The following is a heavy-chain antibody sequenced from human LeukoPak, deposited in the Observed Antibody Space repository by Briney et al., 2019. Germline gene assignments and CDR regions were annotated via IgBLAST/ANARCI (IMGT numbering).Heavy chain of an antibody. Sequence: SVKVSCKASGGTFSSYAISWVRQAPGQGLEWMGRIIPIFGTANYAQKFQGRVTITADKSTSTAYMELSSLRSDDTAVYYCARDFSIPPDHYDILTGYYPPFDYWGQGTLVTVSS. CDR3: ARDFSIPPDHYDILTGYYPPFDY. CDR1: GGTFSSYA. J-gene: IGHJ4*02. CDR2: IIPIFGTA. D-gene: IGHD3-9*01. V-gene: IGHV1-69*06.